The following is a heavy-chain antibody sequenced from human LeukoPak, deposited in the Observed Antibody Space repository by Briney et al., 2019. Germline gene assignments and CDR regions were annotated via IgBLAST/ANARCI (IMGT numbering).Heavy chain of an antibody. Sequence: SVKVSCKASGGTFSNYAINWVRQAPGPGLEWMGGIIPLFGTANYAQKFQGRVTITADESTSTVYMELKSLKSEDTAVYYCARGWDYDSGGRPTAYVYWGQGTLVTVSS. CDR2: IIPLFGTA. CDR3: ARGWDYDSGGRPTAYVY. J-gene: IGHJ4*02. V-gene: IGHV1-69*13. CDR1: GGTFSNYA. D-gene: IGHD3-22*01.